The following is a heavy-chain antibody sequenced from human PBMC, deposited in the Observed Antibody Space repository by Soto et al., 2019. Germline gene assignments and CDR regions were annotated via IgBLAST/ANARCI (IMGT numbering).Heavy chain of an antibody. D-gene: IGHD6-19*01. CDR2: INHSGST. V-gene: IGHV4-34*01. CDR3: ARGNSGWFLRRDNWFDP. CDR1: GGSFSGYY. Sequence: TSEPLSLTCAVYGGSFSGYYWSWIRQPPGKGLEWIGEINHSGSTNYNPSLKSRVTISVDTSKNQFSLKLSSVTAADTAVYYCARGNSGWFLRRDNWFDPWGQGTLVTVSS. J-gene: IGHJ5*02.